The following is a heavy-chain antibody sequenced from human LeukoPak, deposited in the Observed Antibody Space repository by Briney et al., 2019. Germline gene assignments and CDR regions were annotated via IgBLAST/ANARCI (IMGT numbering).Heavy chain of an antibody. J-gene: IGHJ4*02. Sequence: PGRALRPSCAASGFAFNTYAMHWVRQAPGQGLEWVALIWHDGSHKFYSNSVRGQFTISRDNSKNTVSLQMNNLRPEDTAVYYCAREIFGSGSYPVFWGQGTLVTVSS. CDR1: GFAFNTYA. CDR3: AREIFGSGSYPVF. V-gene: IGHV3-33*01. CDR2: IWHDGSHK. D-gene: IGHD3-10*01.